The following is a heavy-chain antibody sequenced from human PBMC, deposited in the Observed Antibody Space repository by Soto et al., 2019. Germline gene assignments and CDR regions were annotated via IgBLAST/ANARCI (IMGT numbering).Heavy chain of an antibody. CDR3: ARGFDFWSGYPNYFAY. J-gene: IGHJ4*02. Sequence: SETMSLPCTVSGGSISSGGDYWSRNSKNPGKGLEWIGYIYYSGSTYYNPSLKSRVTISVDTSKNQFSLKLSSVTAADTAVYYFARGFDFWSGYPNYFAYWGQGTLVTVSS. V-gene: IGHV4-31*03. CDR1: GGSISSGGDY. CDR2: IYYSGST. D-gene: IGHD3-3*01.